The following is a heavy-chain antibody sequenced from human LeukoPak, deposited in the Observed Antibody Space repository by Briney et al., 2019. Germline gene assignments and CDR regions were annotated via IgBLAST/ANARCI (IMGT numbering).Heavy chain of an antibody. CDR1: GYTFTSYY. CDR3: ARVYYYGSAHRGFDI. V-gene: IGHV1-46*01. Sequence: ASVKVSCKASGYTFTSYYMHWVRQAPGQGLEWMGIINPSGGSTSYAQKFQGRVTMTRDTSTCTVYMELSSLRSEDTAVYYCARVYYYGSAHRGFDIWGQGTMVTVSS. J-gene: IGHJ3*02. CDR2: INPSGGST. D-gene: IGHD3-10*01.